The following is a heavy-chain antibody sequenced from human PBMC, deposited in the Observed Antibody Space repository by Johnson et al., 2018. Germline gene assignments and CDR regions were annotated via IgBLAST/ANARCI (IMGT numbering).Heavy chain of an antibody. CDR2: ILYDGTTK. CDR3: ARAHSDCTGTKFFVPRPSDMDALDL. Sequence: VQLVESGGGVVQPGRSLRLSCAASGFTFTNYGMYWVRQAPGKGLEWVAVILYDGTTKFYGDSVKGRFTISRDTSQNTLYLQMNSLRADDTAVYFCARAHSDCTGTKFFVPRPSDMDALDLWGHGTMVTVSS. V-gene: IGHV3-30*03. J-gene: IGHJ3*01. D-gene: IGHD2-8*02. CDR1: GFTFTNYG.